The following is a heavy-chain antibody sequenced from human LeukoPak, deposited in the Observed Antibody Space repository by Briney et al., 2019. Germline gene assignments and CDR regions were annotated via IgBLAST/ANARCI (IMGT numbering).Heavy chain of an antibody. CDR3: AKRKTYYDFWSGDMIFDY. V-gene: IGHV3-23*01. CDR2: ISGSGGST. D-gene: IGHD3-3*01. CDR1: GFTFSSYA. J-gene: IGHJ4*02. Sequence: GRSLRLSCAASGFTFSSYAMSWVRQAPGRGLEWVSAISGSGGSTYYADSVKGRFTISRDNSKNTLYLQMNSLRAEDTAIYYCAKRKTYYDFWSGDMIFDYWGQGTLVIVSS.